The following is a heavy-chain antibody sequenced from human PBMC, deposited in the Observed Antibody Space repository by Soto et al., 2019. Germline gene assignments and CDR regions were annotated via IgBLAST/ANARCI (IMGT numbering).Heavy chain of an antibody. CDR3: ARAKYDYIWGSYHPVDQ. D-gene: IGHD3-16*02. CDR1: GKSFDNFA. Sequence: QVQLVQSGAEVKKPGASVRLSCKVSGKSFDNFAVHWVRQTPGQRPEWMGRINVGDDKTKYSEKFQGRVIVSAATSSTTAYMELRALSSEDTAVYYCARAKYDYIWGSYHPVDQWAQGAQVTVAS. V-gene: IGHV1-3*01. J-gene: IGHJ4*02. CDR2: INVGDDKT.